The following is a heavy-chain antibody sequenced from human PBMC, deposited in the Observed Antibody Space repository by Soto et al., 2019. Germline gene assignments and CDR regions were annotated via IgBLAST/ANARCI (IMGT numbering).Heavy chain of an antibody. J-gene: IGHJ4*02. CDR3: ARAIGSDFFDY. CDR1: GFPFRNYA. CDR2: ISDNGANT. Sequence: VGSLRLSCIASGFPFRNYAMSWVRQAPGKGLEWVSTISDNGANTFIGDSMKDHFDISRDNSKNTVFLHLSTVRAEDTAIYYCARAIGSDFFDYWGQGTPVTVSS. D-gene: IGHD2-2*02. V-gene: IGHV3-23*01.